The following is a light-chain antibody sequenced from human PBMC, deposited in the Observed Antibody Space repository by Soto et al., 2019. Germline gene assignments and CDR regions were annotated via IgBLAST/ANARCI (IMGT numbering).Light chain of an antibody. V-gene: IGKV3-20*01. CDR3: QQYGSSHPKYT. J-gene: IGKJ2*01. CDR2: GAS. Sequence: EIVLTQSPGTLSLSPGERATLSCRASQSVSSSYLAWYQQKPGQAPRLLIYGASSSATGIPDRLSGSGSGTDFTLTISRLEPEDFAVYYCQQYGSSHPKYTFGQGTKLEIK. CDR1: QSVSSSY.